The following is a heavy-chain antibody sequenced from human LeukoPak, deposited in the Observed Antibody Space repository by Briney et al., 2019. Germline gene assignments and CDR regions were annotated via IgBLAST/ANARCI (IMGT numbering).Heavy chain of an antibody. Sequence: SETLSLTCTVSGGSISSISYYWGWTRQPPGKGLEWIGSIYYSGSSFYNPSLKSRVTISVDTSKNQFSLKLSSVTAADTAVYYCARGATSLSYFDSRGQGTLVTVSS. CDR2: IYYSGSS. D-gene: IGHD2/OR15-2a*01. V-gene: IGHV4-39*07. CDR1: GGSISSISYY. CDR3: ARGATSLSYFDS. J-gene: IGHJ4*02.